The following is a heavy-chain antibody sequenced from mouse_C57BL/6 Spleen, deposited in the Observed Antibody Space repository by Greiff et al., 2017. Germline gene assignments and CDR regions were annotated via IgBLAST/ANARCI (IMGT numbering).Heavy chain of an antibody. Sequence: VKLMESGAELVRPGASVTLSCKASGYTFTDYEMHWVKQTPVHGLEWIGAIDPETGGPAYNQKFKGKAILTADKSSSTAYMELRSLTSEGSAVYYCTRQGRGAMDNWGKGASVTVSS. CDR1: GYTFTDYE. CDR3: TRQGRGAMDN. V-gene: IGHV1-15*01. CDR2: IDPETGGP. J-gene: IGHJ4*01.